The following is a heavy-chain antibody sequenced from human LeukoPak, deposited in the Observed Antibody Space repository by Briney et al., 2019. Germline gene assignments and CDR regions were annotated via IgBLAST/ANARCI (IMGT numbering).Heavy chain of an antibody. CDR1: GGSISSYY. V-gene: IGHV4-4*07. Sequence: EPSETLSLTCTVSGGSISSYYWSWIRQPAGKGLEWIGRIYTSGSTNYNPSLKSRVTMSVDTSKNQFSLKLSSVTAADTAVYYCARAGGSGSARPSYFDYWGQGTLVTVSS. CDR3: ARAGGSGSARPSYFDY. J-gene: IGHJ4*02. D-gene: IGHD3-10*01. CDR2: IYTSGST.